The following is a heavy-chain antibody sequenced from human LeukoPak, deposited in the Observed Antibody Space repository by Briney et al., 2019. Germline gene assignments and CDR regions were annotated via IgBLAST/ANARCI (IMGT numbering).Heavy chain of an antibody. Sequence: PSETLSLTCTVSGGSISSSSYYWGWIRQPPGKGLEWIGSIYYSGSTYYNPSLKSRVTISVDTSKNQFSLKLSSVTAADTAVYYCARGGLVPAFDIWGQGTMVTVSS. CDR2: IYYSGST. J-gene: IGHJ3*02. CDR3: ARGGLVPAFDI. V-gene: IGHV4-39*01. CDR1: GGSISSSSYY. D-gene: IGHD6-19*01.